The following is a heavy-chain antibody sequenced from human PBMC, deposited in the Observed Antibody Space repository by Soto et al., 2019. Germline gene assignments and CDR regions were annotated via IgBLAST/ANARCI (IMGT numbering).Heavy chain of an antibody. V-gene: IGHV3-23*01. J-gene: IGHJ4*02. Sequence: GGSLRLSCAASGFTFSSYAMSWVRQAPGKGLEWVSAISGSGGSTYYADSVKGRFTISRDNSKNTLYLQMNSLRAEDTAVYYCAKGEEDYDYIWGSYRYFDYWGQGTLVTVSS. CDR1: GFTFSSYA. CDR3: AKGEEDYDYIWGSYRYFDY. D-gene: IGHD3-16*02. CDR2: ISGSGGST.